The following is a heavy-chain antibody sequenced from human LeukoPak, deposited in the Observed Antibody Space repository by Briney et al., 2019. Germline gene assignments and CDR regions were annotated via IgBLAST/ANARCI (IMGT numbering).Heavy chain of an antibody. CDR1: GFIFSSYG. CDR3: ARDKDGDEDFDY. D-gene: IGHD5-24*01. CDR2: IDSRAHVI. J-gene: IGHJ4*02. Sequence: GGSLGLSCAASGFIFSSYGMTWVRQAPGKGLEWISHIDSRAHVISYADSVKGRFTISRDNAESSLFLHMNTLRAEDTALYYCARDKDGDEDFDYWGQGTLVTVSS. V-gene: IGHV3-48*03.